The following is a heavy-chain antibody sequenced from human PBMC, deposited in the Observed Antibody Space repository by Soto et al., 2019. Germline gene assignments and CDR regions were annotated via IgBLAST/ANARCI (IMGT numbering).Heavy chain of an antibody. V-gene: IGHV4-31*03. Sequence: QVQLQESGPGLVKPSQTLSLTCTVSGGSISSGGYYWSWIRQHPGKGLEWIGYIYYSGSTYYNPSLKSRVTISVDTSTNQFSLKLSSVTAADTAVYYCARSTTEYYYDSSGYFDYWGQGTLVTVSS. D-gene: IGHD3-22*01. J-gene: IGHJ4*02. CDR2: IYYSGST. CDR3: ARSTTEYYYDSSGYFDY. CDR1: GGSISSGGYY.